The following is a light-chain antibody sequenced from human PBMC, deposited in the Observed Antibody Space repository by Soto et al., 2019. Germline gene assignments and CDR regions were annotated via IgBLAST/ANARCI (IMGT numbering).Light chain of an antibody. V-gene: IGKV1-5*03. J-gene: IGKJ1*01. CDR1: QNINNW. Sequence: DFQMTQSPSTLSASVGDRVTITCRASQNINNWLACYQRKPGKAPKLLIYKVSSLESGVPSRFSGCGSGTKFPLPNNSLQPDDFGNYYFQQYYVPWTFGQGTKVEIK. CDR2: KVS. CDR3: QQYYVPWT.